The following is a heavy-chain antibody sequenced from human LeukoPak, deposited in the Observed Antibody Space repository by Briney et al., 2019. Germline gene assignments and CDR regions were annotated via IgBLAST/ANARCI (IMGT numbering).Heavy chain of an antibody. D-gene: IGHD3-3*01. Sequence: SVKVSCKASGGTFSSYAISWVRQAPGQGLEWMGGIIPIFGTATYAQKFQGRVTITADESTSTAYMELSSLRSEDTAVYYCARDCCSGYYHTFDYWGQGTLVTVSS. CDR2: IIPIFGTA. CDR1: GGTFSSYA. V-gene: IGHV1-69*13. J-gene: IGHJ4*02. CDR3: ARDCCSGYYHTFDY.